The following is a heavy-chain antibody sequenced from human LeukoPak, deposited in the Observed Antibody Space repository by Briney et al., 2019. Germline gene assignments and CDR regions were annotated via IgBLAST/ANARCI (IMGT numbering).Heavy chain of an antibody. CDR2: IYYSGST. J-gene: IGHJ3*02. CDR1: GGSISSYY. Sequence: PSETVSLTCTVSGGSISSYYWSWIRQPPGKGLEWIGYIYYSGSTNYNPSLKSRVTISVDTSKNQFSLKLSSVTAADTAVYYCAREPPKSPTQGFDIWGQGTMVTVSS. CDR3: AREPPKSPTQGFDI. V-gene: IGHV4-59*01.